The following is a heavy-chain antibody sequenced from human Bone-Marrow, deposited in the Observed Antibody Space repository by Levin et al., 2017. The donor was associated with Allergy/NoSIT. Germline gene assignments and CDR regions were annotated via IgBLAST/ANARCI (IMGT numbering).Heavy chain of an antibody. V-gene: IGHV3-33*01. Sequence: GGSLRLSCAASGFSFSDSGMHWVRQTPGKGLEWVAVIGDDGSRQYYADVVKGRFTISRDNSLNTLYLQMNSLRAEDTAVFYCARENSEYSEYRFFQNWGQGTLVSVSS. D-gene: IGHD5-18*01. CDR3: ARENSEYSEYRFFQN. CDR1: GFSFSDSG. CDR2: IGDDGSRQ. J-gene: IGHJ1*01.